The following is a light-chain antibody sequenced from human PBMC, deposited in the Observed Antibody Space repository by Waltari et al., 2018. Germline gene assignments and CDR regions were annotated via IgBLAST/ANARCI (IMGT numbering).Light chain of an antibody. V-gene: IGKV3-15*01. CDR3: QQYNVWPPIT. CDR1: QSIGFN. CDR2: HAS. Sequence: EILMTQSPATLSLSPGERATLSCRASQSIGFNLAWYQQRPGHPPRLLIFHASTRATGIPARFSGSGSGTEFTLTIRTLQSEDSGVYYCQQYNVWPPITFGQGTRLEIK. J-gene: IGKJ5*01.